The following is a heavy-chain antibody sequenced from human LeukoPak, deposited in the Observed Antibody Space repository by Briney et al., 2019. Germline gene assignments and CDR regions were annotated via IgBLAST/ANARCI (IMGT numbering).Heavy chain of an antibody. CDR3: ARDTHDGAFDY. CDR1: GFTFSDFA. J-gene: IGHJ4*02. Sequence: GGSLRLSCAASGFTFSDFAMSWVRQAPGKGLEWVSGTIGSGATTFYADSVKGRFTISRDNSKNTLFLQMNSLRAEDTAVYYCARDTHDGAFDYWGQGTLVTVSS. V-gene: IGHV3-23*01. CDR2: TIGSGATT.